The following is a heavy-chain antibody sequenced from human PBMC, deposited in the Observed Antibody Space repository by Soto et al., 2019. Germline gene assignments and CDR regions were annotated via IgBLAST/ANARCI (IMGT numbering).Heavy chain of an antibody. Sequence: QVQLVQSGAEVKKPGSSVKVSCKASGGTFSSYAISWVRQAPGQGLAWMGGIIPIFGTANYAQKFQGRVTITADESTSKAYMELSRLRSEDTAVYYCARDLPTYDSSGYLGYWGQGTLVTVSS. CDR2: IIPIFGTA. CDR1: GGTFSSYA. D-gene: IGHD3-22*01. J-gene: IGHJ4*02. V-gene: IGHV1-69*01. CDR3: ARDLPTYDSSGYLGY.